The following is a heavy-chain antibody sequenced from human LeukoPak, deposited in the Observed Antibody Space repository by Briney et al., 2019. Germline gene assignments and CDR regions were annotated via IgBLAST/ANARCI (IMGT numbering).Heavy chain of an antibody. CDR2: ISSSGSTK. CDR1: GFTFSDYY. D-gene: IGHD3-22*01. CDR3: ARASSAYYLDFHY. J-gene: IGHJ4*02. V-gene: IGHV3-11*04. Sequence: PGGSLRLSCAASGFTFSDYYLSWIRQAPGKGLEWVSYISSSGSTKHYADSVKGRFTNSRDNAKNSLYLQMSSLRAEDTAVYYCARASSAYYLDFHYWGQGTLVTVSS.